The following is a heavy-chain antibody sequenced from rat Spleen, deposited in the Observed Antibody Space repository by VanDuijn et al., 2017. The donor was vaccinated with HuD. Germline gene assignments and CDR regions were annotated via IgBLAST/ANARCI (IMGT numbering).Heavy chain of an antibody. CDR3: TRGGYFRH. J-gene: IGHJ2*01. D-gene: IGHD2-5*01. V-gene: IGHV5-7*01. Sequence: EVQLVESGGGLVQPGRSLKLSCVASRFTFSDFYMAWVRQAPTKGLEWVATISYDGSSTYYRDSVKGRFTISRDTAQNTLYLQMNSPTSEDTATYYCTRGGYFRHWGQGVMVTVSS. CDR1: RFTFSDFY. CDR2: ISYDGSST.